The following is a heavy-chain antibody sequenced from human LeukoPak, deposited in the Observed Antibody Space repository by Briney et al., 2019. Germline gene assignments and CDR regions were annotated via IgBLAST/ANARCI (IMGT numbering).Heavy chain of an antibody. Sequence: ASVKVSCKASGYTFTSYDINWVRQATGQGLEWMGWMNPNSGNTGYAQKFQGRVTMTRNTSISTAYMELSSLRSEDTSVYYCAIRTAEWELLGVAFDIWGQGTMVTVSS. J-gene: IGHJ3*02. V-gene: IGHV1-8*01. D-gene: IGHD1-26*01. CDR3: AIRTAEWELLGVAFDI. CDR1: GYTFTSYD. CDR2: MNPNSGNT.